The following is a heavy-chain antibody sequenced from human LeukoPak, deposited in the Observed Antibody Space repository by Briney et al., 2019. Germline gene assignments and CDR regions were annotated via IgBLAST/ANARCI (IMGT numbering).Heavy chain of an antibody. CDR1: GGTFSSYA. CDR3: ASIHIDGYNYGDLGYFDY. J-gene: IGHJ4*02. Sequence: GSSVKVSCKASGGTFSSYAISWVRQAPGQGLEWMGRIIPILGIANYAQKFQGRVTITADKSTSTAYMELSSLRSEDTAVYYCASIHIDGYNYGDLGYFDYWGQGTLVTVSS. CDR2: IIPILGIA. D-gene: IGHD5-24*01. V-gene: IGHV1-69*04.